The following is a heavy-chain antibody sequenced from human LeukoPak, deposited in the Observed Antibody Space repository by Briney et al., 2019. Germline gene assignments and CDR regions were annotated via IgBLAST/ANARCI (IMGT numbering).Heavy chain of an antibody. V-gene: IGHV4-59*01. CDR1: GGSISSYY. CDR3: ARMGVYYYYYYMDV. CDR2: IYYSGST. Sequence: SETLSLTCTVSGGSISSYYWSWIRQPPGKGLEWIGYIYYSGSTNYNPSLKSRVTISVDTSKNQFSLKLSSVTAADTAVYYCARMGVYYYYYYMDVWGTRTTVTVSS. J-gene: IGHJ6*03. D-gene: IGHD2-8*01.